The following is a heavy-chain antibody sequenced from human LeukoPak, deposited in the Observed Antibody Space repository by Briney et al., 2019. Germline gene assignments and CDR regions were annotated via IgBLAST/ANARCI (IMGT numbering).Heavy chain of an antibody. J-gene: IGHJ4*02. Sequence: ASVKVSCKDSGYTFTSYAMHWVRQAPGQRLEWMGWINAGNGNTKYSQKFQGRVTITRDTSASTAYMELSSLRSEDTAVYYCARGLRYFDWLLDYWGQGTLVTVSS. CDR1: GYTFTSYA. CDR3: ARGLRYFDWLLDY. D-gene: IGHD3-9*01. V-gene: IGHV1-3*01. CDR2: INAGNGNT.